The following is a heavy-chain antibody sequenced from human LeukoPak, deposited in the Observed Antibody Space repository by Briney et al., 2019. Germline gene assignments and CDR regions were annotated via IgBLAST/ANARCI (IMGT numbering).Heavy chain of an antibody. J-gene: IGHJ3*02. CDR1: GFTFSSYA. Sequence: GRSLRLSCAASGFTFSSYAMHWVRQAPGKGLEWVALISYDGSINDYADSVKGRFTISRDNSKNTLYLQMNSLRADDTAMYYCARAAWFGELQGAFDIWGQGTMVTVSS. D-gene: IGHD3-10*01. V-gene: IGHV3-30*04. CDR3: ARAAWFGELQGAFDI. CDR2: ISYDGSIN.